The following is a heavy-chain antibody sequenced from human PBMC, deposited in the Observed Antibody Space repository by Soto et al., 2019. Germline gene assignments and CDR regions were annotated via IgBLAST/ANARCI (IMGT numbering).Heavy chain of an antibody. CDR2: ISGSGGST. Sequence: PGGSLRLSCAASGFTFSSYAMSWVRQAPGKGLEWVSAISGSGGSTYYADSVKGRFTISRDNSKNTLYLQINSLRAEDTAVYYCAKDPPIWFGELLSPPFGFDYWGQGTPVTVSS. CDR1: GFTFSSYA. V-gene: IGHV3-23*01. D-gene: IGHD3-10*01. CDR3: AKDPPIWFGELLSPPFGFDY. J-gene: IGHJ4*02.